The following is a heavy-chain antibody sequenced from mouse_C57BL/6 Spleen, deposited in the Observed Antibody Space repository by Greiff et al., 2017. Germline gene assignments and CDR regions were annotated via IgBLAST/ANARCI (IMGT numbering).Heavy chain of an antibody. CDR3: ARYLYDYDPAWFAY. V-gene: IGHV1-7*01. Sequence: QVQLKQSGAELAKPGASVKLSCKASGYTFTSYWMHWVNQRPGQGLEWIGYINPSSGYTKYNQKFKDKATLTADKSSSTAYMQLSSLTYEDSAVYYCARYLYDYDPAWFAYWGQGTLVTVSA. CDR2: INPSSGYT. D-gene: IGHD2-4*01. J-gene: IGHJ3*01. CDR1: GYTFTSYW.